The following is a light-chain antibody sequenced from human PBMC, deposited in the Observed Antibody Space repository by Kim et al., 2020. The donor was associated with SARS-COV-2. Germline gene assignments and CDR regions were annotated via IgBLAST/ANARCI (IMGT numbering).Light chain of an antibody. CDR2: GAS. J-gene: IGKJ4*01. CDR1: QNVSSK. V-gene: IGKV3-15*01. Sequence: SPGERATRSCRASQNVSSKLAWYQQKPGQATRLLIYGASTRATGIPARFSGSGSGTEFTLTISSLQSEDFAFYYCQQYNNWPPRTFGGGTKVDIK. CDR3: QQYNNWPPRT.